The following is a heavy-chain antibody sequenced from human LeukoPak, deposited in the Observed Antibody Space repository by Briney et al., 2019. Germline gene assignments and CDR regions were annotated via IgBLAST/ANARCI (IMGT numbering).Heavy chain of an antibody. D-gene: IGHD1-26*01. J-gene: IGHJ4*02. V-gene: IGHV5-51*01. Sequence: GESLKISCKGSGYSFTSYWIGWGRPMPGKGVEWMGIIYPGDSDITYSPPFQGQVTISADKSISTAYLQWSSLKASDTAMYYCARRPHRTGSSDYWGQGTLVTVSS. CDR2: IYPGDSDI. CDR1: GYSFTSYW. CDR3: ARRPHRTGSSDY.